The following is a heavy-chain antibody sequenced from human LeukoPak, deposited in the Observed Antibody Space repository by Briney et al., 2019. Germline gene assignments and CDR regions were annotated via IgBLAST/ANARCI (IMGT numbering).Heavy chain of an antibody. CDR2: ISSSSKYI. D-gene: IGHD3-3*01. V-gene: IGHV3-21*01. CDR3: AREPYWSGYYSNLHFDY. Sequence: GGSLRLSCAASEFTFSSYNMNWVRQAPGKGLEWVSSISSSSKYIYYADSVKGRFTISRDNAKNSLYLQMNSLRAEDTAVYYCAREPYWSGYYSNLHFDYWGQGTLVTVSS. CDR1: EFTFSSYN. J-gene: IGHJ4*02.